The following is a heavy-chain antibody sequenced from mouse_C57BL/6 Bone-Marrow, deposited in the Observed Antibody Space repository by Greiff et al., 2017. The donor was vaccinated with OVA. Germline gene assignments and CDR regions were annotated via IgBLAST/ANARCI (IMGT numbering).Heavy chain of an antibody. V-gene: IGHV5-15*04. Sequence: DVKLVESGGGLVQPGGSLKLSCAASGFTFSDYGMAWVRQAPRKGPEWVAFISNLAYSIYYADTVTGRFTISRENAKNTLYLEMSSLRSEDTAMYYCARRGYDYDGYYAMDYWGQGTSVTVSS. CDR2: ISNLAYSI. D-gene: IGHD2-4*01. CDR3: ARRGYDYDGYYAMDY. J-gene: IGHJ4*01. CDR1: GFTFSDYG.